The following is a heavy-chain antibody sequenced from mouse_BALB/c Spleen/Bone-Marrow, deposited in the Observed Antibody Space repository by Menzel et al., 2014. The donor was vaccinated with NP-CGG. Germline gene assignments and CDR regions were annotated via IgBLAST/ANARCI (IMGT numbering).Heavy chain of an antibody. CDR2: ISGYYGDA. CDR1: GYTFTDYA. D-gene: IGHD3-3*01. V-gene: IGHV1S137*01. CDR3: ARSGKGRNVMGY. Sequence: QVQLQQSGAELVRPGVSVKISCKGSGYTFTDYAIHWVKQSHAKSLEWIGLISGYYGDAIYNQKFKGKATMTVDKSSRTEYMALARETPEDTAIYYCARSGKGRNVMGYWGQRASVTVSS. J-gene: IGHJ4*01.